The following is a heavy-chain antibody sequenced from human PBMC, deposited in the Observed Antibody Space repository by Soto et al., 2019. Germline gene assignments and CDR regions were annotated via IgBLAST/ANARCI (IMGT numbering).Heavy chain of an antibody. Sequence: SETLSLTCTVSGGSISSGGYYWSWIRQHPGKGLEWIGYIYYSGSTYYNPSLKSRVTISVDTSKNQFSLKLSSVTAADTAVYYCARDKITGLFDYWGQGALVTVSS. CDR3: ARDKITGLFDY. V-gene: IGHV4-31*03. J-gene: IGHJ4*02. D-gene: IGHD2-8*02. CDR1: GGSISSGGYY. CDR2: IYYSGST.